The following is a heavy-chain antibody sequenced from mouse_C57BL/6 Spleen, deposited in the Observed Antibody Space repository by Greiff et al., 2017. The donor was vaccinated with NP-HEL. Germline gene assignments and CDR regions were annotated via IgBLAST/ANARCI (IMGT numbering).Heavy chain of an antibody. CDR3: ARHSGTAWFAY. CDR2: INRDGGST. V-gene: IGHV5-2*03. J-gene: IGHJ3*01. CDR1: EYEFPSHD. D-gene: IGHD4-1*01. Sequence: EVTLVESGGGLVQPGESLKLSCESNEYEFPSHDMSWVRKTPEKRLALVAAINRDGGSTYYPDTMERRFIIARDKTKKTLYLQMSSLRSEDTALYYCARHSGTAWFAYWGQGTLVTVSA.